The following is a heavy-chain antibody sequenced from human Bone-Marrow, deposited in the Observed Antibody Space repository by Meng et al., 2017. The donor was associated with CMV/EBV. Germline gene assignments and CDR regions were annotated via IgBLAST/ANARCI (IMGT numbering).Heavy chain of an antibody. V-gene: IGHV4-39*07. J-gene: IGHJ6*02. CDR3: ARAGPKYYGAYYYYGMDV. CDR1: GGSINTDHYC. Sequence: GSLRLSCTVSGGSINTDHYCWGWIRQPPGKGLEWIGNFCYSGTTSYNPSLNSRVSMSVDTSKSRFSLTLRSVTAADTAVYYCARAGPKYYGAYYYYGMDVCGQRTTVIVSS. CDR2: FCYSGTT. D-gene: IGHD3-3*01.